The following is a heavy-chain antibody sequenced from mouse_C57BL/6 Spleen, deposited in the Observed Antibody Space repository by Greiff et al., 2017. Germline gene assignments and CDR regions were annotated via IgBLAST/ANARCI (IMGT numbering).Heavy chain of an antibody. CDR3: ARHGRRTTVLTGTLLDY. CDR2: ISSGGSYT. CDR1: GFTFSSYG. J-gene: IGHJ2*01. D-gene: IGHD4-1*01. V-gene: IGHV5-6*01. Sequence: EVQGVESGGDLVKPGGSLKLSCAASGFTFSSYGMSWVRQTPDKRLEWVATISSGGSYTYYPDSVKGRFTISRDNAKNTLYLQMSSLKSEDTAMYYCARHGRRTTVLTGTLLDYWGQGTTLTVSS.